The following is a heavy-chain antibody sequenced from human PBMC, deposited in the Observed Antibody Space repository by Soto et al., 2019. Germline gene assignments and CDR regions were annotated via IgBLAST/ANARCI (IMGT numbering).Heavy chain of an antibody. CDR3: AKGKYTVIVVVPAATCFDY. CDR2: ISGSGGST. CDR1: GFTFSTYA. J-gene: IGHJ4*02. Sequence: EVQLLESGGGLVQPGGSLRLSCAPSGFTFSTYAMSWVRQAQGKGLEWVSGISGSGGSTYYADSVKGRFTISRDNFKNTLYLQMNSLRAEDTAVYYCAKGKYTVIVVVPAATCFDYWGQGTLVTVSS. D-gene: IGHD2-2*01. V-gene: IGHV3-23*01.